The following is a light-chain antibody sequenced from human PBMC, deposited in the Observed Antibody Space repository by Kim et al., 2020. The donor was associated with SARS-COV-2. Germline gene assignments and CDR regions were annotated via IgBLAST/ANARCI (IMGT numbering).Light chain of an antibody. CDR2: AAS. V-gene: IGKV1-9*01. CDR1: QSILNF. CDR3: QQVTTYPLT. Sequence: ASVGDRVTITCRASQSILNFLAWYQQKPGKAPELLIYAASTLQSGVPSRFSGSGAGTTFTLTISSLQPEDFATYYCQQVTTYPLTFGGGTKVDIK. J-gene: IGKJ4*01.